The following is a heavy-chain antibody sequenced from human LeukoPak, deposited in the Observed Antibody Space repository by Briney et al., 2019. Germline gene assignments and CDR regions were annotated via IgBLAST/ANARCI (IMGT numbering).Heavy chain of an antibody. J-gene: IGHJ4*02. V-gene: IGHV3-30*03. CDR1: GLTFSSYG. Sequence: PGRSLRLSCAASGLTFSSYGMHWVRQAPGKGLEGVAVISYDGSNKYYADSVKGRFTISRDNSKNTLYLQMNSLRADDTAMYYCTRDPGHVEVRGTFIPYFDCWGQGTLVTVSS. CDR2: ISYDGSNK. D-gene: IGHD3-10*01. CDR3: TRDPGHVEVRGTFIPYFDC.